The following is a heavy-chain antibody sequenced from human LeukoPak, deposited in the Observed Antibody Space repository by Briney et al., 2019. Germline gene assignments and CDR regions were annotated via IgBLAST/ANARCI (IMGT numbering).Heavy chain of an antibody. D-gene: IGHD2-2*01. V-gene: IGHV1-46*01. CDR3: ARDSSTSSLADP. CDR1: GYTFTNYY. Sequence: ASVKVSCKASGYTFTNYYIHWVRQAPGQGLEWIGIINPSGGGTSYAQKFQGRLTMTRDTPTSTVYMELTSLRSEDTAVYYCARDSSTSSLADPWGQGTLVTVSS. J-gene: IGHJ5*02. CDR2: INPSGGGT.